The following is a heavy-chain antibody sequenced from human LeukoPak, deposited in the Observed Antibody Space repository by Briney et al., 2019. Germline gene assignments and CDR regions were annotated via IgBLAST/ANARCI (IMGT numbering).Heavy chain of an antibody. D-gene: IGHD6-19*01. V-gene: IGHV3-7*01. CDR2: IKQDGSEE. CDR3: ARGGQWLDDAFDI. Sequence: GGSLRLSCAASGFTFSSYWMSWVRQAPGKGLEWVANIKQDGSEEYYVDSVKGRFTISRDNAKNSLYLQMNSLRAEDTAVYYCARGGQWLDDAFDIWGQGTMVTVSS. J-gene: IGHJ3*02. CDR1: GFTFSSYW.